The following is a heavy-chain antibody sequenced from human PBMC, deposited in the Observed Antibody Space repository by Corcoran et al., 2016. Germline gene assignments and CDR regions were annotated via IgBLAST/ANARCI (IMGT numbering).Heavy chain of an antibody. CDR1: GYTFTSYG. CDR3: ARDCSSTSCYSVAGYYYYGMDV. V-gene: IGHV1-18*01. Sequence: QVQLVQSGAEVKKPGASVKVSCKASGYTFTSYGISWVRQAPGQGLEWMGWISAYNGNTNYAPKLQGRVTMTTDTSTSTAYMELRSLRSDDTAVYYCARDCSSTSCYSVAGYYYYGMDVWGQGTTVTVSS. D-gene: IGHD2-2*01. J-gene: IGHJ6*02. CDR2: ISAYNGNT.